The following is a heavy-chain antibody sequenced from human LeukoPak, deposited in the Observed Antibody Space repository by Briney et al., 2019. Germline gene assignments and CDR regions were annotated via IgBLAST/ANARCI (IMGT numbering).Heavy chain of an antibody. J-gene: IGHJ4*02. CDR1: GFTFSSYL. CDR2: INSDGSST. D-gene: IGHD1-26*01. Sequence: GGSLRLSCAASGFTFSSYLMHWVRQAPGKGLVWVSRINSDGSSTNYADSVKGRLTISRDNAKNTLYLQMNSLRAADTAVYYCARRMSGSHDYWGQGTLVTVSS. CDR3: ARRMSGSHDY. V-gene: IGHV3-74*01.